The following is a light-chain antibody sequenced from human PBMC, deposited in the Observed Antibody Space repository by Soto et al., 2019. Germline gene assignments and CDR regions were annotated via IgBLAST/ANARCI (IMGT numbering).Light chain of an antibody. CDR3: SSYTSSSTGDV. CDR2: DVS. J-gene: IGLJ1*01. CDR1: SSDVGGYNY. V-gene: IGLV2-14*01. Sequence: QSALTQPASVSGSPGQSITISCTGTSSDVGGYNYVSWYQQHPGKAPKLMIYDVSNWPSGVSNRFSGSKSGNTASLTISGLQAEDEADYYCSSYTSSSTGDVFGTGTKVTVL.